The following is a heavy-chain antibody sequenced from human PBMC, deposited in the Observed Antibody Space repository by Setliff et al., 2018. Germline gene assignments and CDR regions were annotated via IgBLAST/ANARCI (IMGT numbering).Heavy chain of an antibody. CDR2: IYYSGST. J-gene: IGHJ4*02. Sequence: LSLTCTVSGGSISSSSYYWGWIRQPPGKGLEWIGSIYYSGSTYYNPSLKSRVTISVDTSKSQFSLKLSSVTAVDTAVYYCARQGTYCDGGGGSCFPPNYWGQGTLVTVSS. D-gene: IGHD2-15*01. V-gene: IGHV4-39*01. CDR3: ARQGTYCDGGGGSCFPPNY. CDR1: GGSISSSSYY.